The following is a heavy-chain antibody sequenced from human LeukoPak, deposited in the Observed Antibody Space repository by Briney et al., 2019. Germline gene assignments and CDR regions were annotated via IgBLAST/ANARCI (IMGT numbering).Heavy chain of an antibody. Sequence: GGSLRLSCAASGFTFSDYYMSWIRQAPGKGLEWVSYISSSGNTIYYADSVKGRCTISRDNAKSSLYLQMNSLRAEDTAVYYCARDGVTVSPNYYYYYYMDVWGKGTTVTVSS. CDR1: GFTFSDYY. J-gene: IGHJ6*03. D-gene: IGHD3-3*01. CDR3: ARDGVTVSPNYYYYYYMDV. V-gene: IGHV3-11*04. CDR2: ISSSGNTI.